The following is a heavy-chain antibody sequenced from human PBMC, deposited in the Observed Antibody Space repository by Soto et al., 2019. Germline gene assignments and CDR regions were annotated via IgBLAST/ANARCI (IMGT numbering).Heavy chain of an antibody. CDR3: ARDHASGDYGCFDY. V-gene: IGHV3-21*01. D-gene: IGHD4-17*01. CDR2: ISSSSSYI. Sequence: EVQLVESGGGLVKPGGSLRLSCAASGFTFSSYSMNWVRQAPGKGLEWVSSISSSSSYIYYADSVKGRFTISRDNAKNSLYLQMNSLRDEDTTVHFCARDHASGDYGCFDYWGQGTLVTVYS. J-gene: IGHJ4*02. CDR1: GFTFSSYS.